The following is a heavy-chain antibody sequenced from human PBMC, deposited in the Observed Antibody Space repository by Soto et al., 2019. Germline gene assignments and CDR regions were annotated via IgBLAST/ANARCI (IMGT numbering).Heavy chain of an antibody. CDR2: IYQSGST. Sequence: TSETLSLTCGVFGGSISSGGYSWSWIRQPPGKGLEWIGYIYQSGSTFYNPSLKSRVTISLDKSKNQFSLKVNSVTAADTAVYYCARVSPSYSTGWYYFDYWGQGTLVTVSS. CDR3: ARVSPSYSTGWYYFDY. CDR1: GGSISSGGYS. J-gene: IGHJ4*02. V-gene: IGHV4-30-2*01. D-gene: IGHD6-19*01.